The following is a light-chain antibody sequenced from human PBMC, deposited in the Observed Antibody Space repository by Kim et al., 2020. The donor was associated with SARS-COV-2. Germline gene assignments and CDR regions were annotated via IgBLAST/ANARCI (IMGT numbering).Light chain of an antibody. Sequence: SLSPGERAPVSCGASQSVSSHLAWYQQKPGQAPRLLIYEATNRATGIPARFSGSGSGTDFTLTISSLEHEDFAVYYCHQRAYWPLTFGGGTKVEI. V-gene: IGKV3-11*01. CDR3: HQRAYWPLT. CDR1: QSVSSH. J-gene: IGKJ4*01. CDR2: EAT.